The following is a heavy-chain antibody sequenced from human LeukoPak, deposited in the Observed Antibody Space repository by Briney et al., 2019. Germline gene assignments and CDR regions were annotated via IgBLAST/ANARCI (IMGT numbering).Heavy chain of an antibody. J-gene: IGHJ4*02. CDR3: LRDLNWSLDQ. V-gene: IGHV3-7*01. D-gene: IGHD1-20*01. Sequence: GGSLRLSCAASGFSISAYWMTWVRQTPGKGLEWVANIKQDGSDKYYVDSVKGRFTISRDNAKNTLYLQMNSLRAEDTAVYYCLRDLNWSLDQWGQGTLVTVSS. CDR2: IKQDGSDK. CDR1: GFSISAYW.